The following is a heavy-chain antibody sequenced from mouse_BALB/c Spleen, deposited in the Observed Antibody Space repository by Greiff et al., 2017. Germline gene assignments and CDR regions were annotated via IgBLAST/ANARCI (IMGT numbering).Heavy chain of an antibody. CDR1: GYTFTSYW. CDR3: AGVTVRDYYGSSPFAY. D-gene: IGHD1-1*01. CDR2: IYPGNSDT. Sequence: EVQLQESGTVLARPGASVKMSCKASGYTFTSYWMHWVKQRPGQGLEWIGAIYPGNSDTSYNQKFKGKAKLTAVTSTSTAYMELSSLTNEDCAVYYYAGVTVRDYYGSSPFAYWGQGTLVTVSA. J-gene: IGHJ3*01. V-gene: IGHV1-5*01.